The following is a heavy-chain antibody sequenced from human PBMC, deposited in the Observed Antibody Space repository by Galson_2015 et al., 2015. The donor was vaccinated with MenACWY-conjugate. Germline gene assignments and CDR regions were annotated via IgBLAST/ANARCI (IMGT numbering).Heavy chain of an antibody. D-gene: IGHD2-15*01. CDR3: ARDLGFYCSHNDCYSPY. J-gene: IGHJ4*02. V-gene: IGHV3-7*03. Sequence: SLRLSCAASGFTFNNYWMSWVRQVPGKGPEWVANIKQDGSEKYYVDSVRGRSTISGDNAKSSLFLQMNSLRAEDTAVYYCARDLGFYCSHNDCYSPYWGQGTVVTVSS. CDR2: IKQDGSEK. CDR1: GFTFNNYW.